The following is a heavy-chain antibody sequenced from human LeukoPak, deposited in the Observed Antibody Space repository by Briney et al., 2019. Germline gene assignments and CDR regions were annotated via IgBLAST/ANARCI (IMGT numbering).Heavy chain of an antibody. J-gene: IGHJ4*02. D-gene: IGHD6-13*01. Sequence: SETLSLTCGVSGGSLISDNFYWGWIRQPPGRGLEWIGSIYYSGSTNYNPSLKSRVTISVDTSKNQFSLKLSSVSAADTAVYYCARGVMTGYSSSWHFDYWGQGTLVTVSS. CDR2: IYYSGST. CDR1: GGSLISDNFY. CDR3: ARGVMTGYSSSWHFDY. V-gene: IGHV4-39*07.